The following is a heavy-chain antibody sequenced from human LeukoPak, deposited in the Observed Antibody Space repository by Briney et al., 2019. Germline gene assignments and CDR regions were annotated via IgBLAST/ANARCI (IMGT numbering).Heavy chain of an antibody. CDR1: GFTVSSNY. CDR3: ARDGASGSYYTTVSG. D-gene: IGHD3-10*01. CDR2: INSGGST. Sequence: GGSLRLSCAASGFTVSSNYMNWVRQAPGQGLEWVSVINSGGSTHYADSVKDRFTISRDNAKNSLYLQMNSLRAEDTALYYCARDGASGSYYTTVSGWGQGTLVTVSS. V-gene: IGHV3-53*01. J-gene: IGHJ4*02.